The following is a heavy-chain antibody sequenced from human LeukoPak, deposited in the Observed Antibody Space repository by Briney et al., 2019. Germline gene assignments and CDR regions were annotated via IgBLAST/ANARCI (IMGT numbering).Heavy chain of an antibody. CDR1: GYTFTGYY. V-gene: IGHV1-2*02. D-gene: IGHD1-7*01. CDR3: ARVTTGTTDYYYYYMDV. J-gene: IGHJ6*03. Sequence: ASVKVSCKASGYTFTGYYMHWVRQAPGQGLEWMGWINPNSGGTNYAQKFQGRVTMTRDTSISTAYMELSRLRSDDTAVYYCARVTTGTTDYYYYYMDVWGKGTTVTVSS. CDR2: INPNSGGT.